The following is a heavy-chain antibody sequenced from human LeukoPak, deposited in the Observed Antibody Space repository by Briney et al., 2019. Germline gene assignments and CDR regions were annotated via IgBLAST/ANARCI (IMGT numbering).Heavy chain of an antibody. CDR3: ATCWDRDWYFDL. Sequence: SVKVSCKASGGTFSSYAISWVRQAPGQGLEWMGGIIPIFGTANYAQKFQGKVTITADESTSTAYMELSSLRSEDTAVYYCATCWDRDWYFDLWGRGTLVTVSS. V-gene: IGHV1-69*13. J-gene: IGHJ2*01. CDR2: IIPIFGTA. CDR1: GGTFSSYA. D-gene: IGHD1-26*01.